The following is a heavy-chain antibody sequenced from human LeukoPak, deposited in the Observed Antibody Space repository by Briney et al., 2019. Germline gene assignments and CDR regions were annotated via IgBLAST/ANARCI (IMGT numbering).Heavy chain of an antibody. CDR2: ISGSGGST. J-gene: IGHJ4*02. CDR1: GFTFTDTY. V-gene: IGHV3-23*01. Sequence: GGSLRLSCAVSGFTFTDTYMTWIRQAPGKGLEWVSAISGSGGSTYYADSVKGRFTISRDNSKNTLYLQMNSLRAEDTAVYYCAKGRAYYDSSGYWSPLDYWGQGTLVTVSS. CDR3: AKGRAYYDSSGYWSPLDY. D-gene: IGHD3-22*01.